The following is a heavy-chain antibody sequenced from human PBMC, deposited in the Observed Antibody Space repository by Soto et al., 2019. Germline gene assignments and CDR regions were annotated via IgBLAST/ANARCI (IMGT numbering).Heavy chain of an antibody. Sequence: VQLVESGGGLIQPGGSLRLSCAASGLTVSGKKYLAWVRQAPGKGLEWVSALYDVDGTFYADSVKGRFTTSRDSSRTIVYLQMNSLRPDDTAVYYCATWHLREHAYDIWGQGTPVTVSS. D-gene: IGHD4-17*01. CDR2: LYDVDGT. J-gene: IGHJ3*02. CDR3: ATWHLREHAYDI. CDR1: GLTVSGKKY. V-gene: IGHV3-53*01.